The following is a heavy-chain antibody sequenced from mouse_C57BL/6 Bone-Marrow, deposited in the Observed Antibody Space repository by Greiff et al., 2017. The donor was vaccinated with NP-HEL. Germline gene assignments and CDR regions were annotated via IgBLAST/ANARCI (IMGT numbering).Heavy chain of an antibody. J-gene: IGHJ4*01. Sequence: VQLQQSGSELRSPGSSVKLSCKDFDSEVFPIAYMSWVRQKPGHGFEWIGGILPSIGRTIYGEKFEDKATLDADTLSNTAYLELNSLTSEDSAIYYCAKPYGSSLYYAMDYWGQGTSVTVSS. CDR3: AKPYGSSLYYAMDY. V-gene: IGHV15-2*01. CDR1: DSEVFPIAY. D-gene: IGHD1-1*01. CDR2: ILPSIGRT.